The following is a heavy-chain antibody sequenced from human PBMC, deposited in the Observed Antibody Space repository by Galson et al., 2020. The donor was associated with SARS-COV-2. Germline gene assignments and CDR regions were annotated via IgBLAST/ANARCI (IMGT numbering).Heavy chain of an antibody. CDR2: INHTGGT. V-gene: IGHV4-34*01. CDR3: ARGLMIGGSFYGMDV. D-gene: IGHD3-22*01. Sequence: SQTLSLTCAVYGGSFSNIYWTWIRQPPEKGLEWIGEINHTGGTNYNPSLKSRVTISVDTSKNQFSLRVRSVTAAYTAVYYCARGLMIGGSFYGMDVWGLGTTVTVSS. J-gene: IGHJ6*02. CDR1: GGSFSNIY.